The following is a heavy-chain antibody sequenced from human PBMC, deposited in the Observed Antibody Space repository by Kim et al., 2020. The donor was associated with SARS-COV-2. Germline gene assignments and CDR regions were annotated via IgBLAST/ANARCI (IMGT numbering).Heavy chain of an antibody. V-gene: IGHV3-74*01. D-gene: IGHD1-26*01. CDR3: GRERVVGVPIIDY. J-gene: IGHJ4*02. Sequence: GGSLRLSCVASGFPFSSFWMHWVRQAPGKGLVWVSRIKSDGSDANYADSVKGRFTISRDNAKNTLYLQMTSLRADDSAVYYCGRERVVGVPIIDYWGQGTLVTVSS. CDR1: GFPFSSFW. CDR2: IKSDGSDA.